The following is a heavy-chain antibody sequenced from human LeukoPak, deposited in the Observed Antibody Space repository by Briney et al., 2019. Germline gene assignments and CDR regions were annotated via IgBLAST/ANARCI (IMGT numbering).Heavy chain of an antibody. J-gene: IGHJ6*01. D-gene: IGHD1-26*01. CDR3: ARHSGSGYYFYFYTMDV. CDR2: INHSGST. CDR1: GGSFSGYY. V-gene: IGHV4-34*01. Sequence: KPSETLSLTCAVYGGSFSGYYWSWIRQPPGKGLEWIGEINHSGSTNYNPSLKSRVTISVDTSKNQFSLKLSSVTAADTAVYYCARHSGSGYYFYFYTMDVWGQGATVTVSS.